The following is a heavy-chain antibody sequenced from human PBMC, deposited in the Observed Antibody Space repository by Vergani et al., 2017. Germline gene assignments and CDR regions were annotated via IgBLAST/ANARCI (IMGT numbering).Heavy chain of an antibody. J-gene: IGHJ3*02. D-gene: IGHD3-16*01. Sequence: QVQLVQSGAEVKKPGASVKVSCKASGYTFTSYYIHWVRQAPGQGLEWMGIINPSGGSTSYAQKFQGRVTMTRDTSTSTVYMELSSLRSEDTAVYYCARVGGAQTGTFDIWGQGTMVTVSS. V-gene: IGHV1-46*01. CDR2: INPSGGST. CDR3: ARVGGAQTGTFDI. CDR1: GYTFTSYY.